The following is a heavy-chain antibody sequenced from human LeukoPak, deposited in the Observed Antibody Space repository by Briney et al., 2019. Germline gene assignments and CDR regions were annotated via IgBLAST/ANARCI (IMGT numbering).Heavy chain of an antibody. CDR3: ARPLRVTMIRGAAFRASSDFDP. V-gene: IGHV1-2*02. J-gene: IGHJ5*02. D-gene: IGHD3-10*01. Sequence: ASVKVSCKASGYTFSGYYIHWVRQAPGQGLEWMVWINPNTGCTKYAQRFQDRVTMTRDTSISTAYMEVSRLRYDDTAVYYCARPLRVTMIRGAAFRASSDFDPWGQGTLVTVSS. CDR1: GYTFSGYY. CDR2: INPNTGCT.